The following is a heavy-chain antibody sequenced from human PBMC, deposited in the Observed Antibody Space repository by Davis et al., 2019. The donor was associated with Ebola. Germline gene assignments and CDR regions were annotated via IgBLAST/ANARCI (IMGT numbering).Heavy chain of an antibody. CDR1: GFTFSSYA. CDR2: ISYDGSNK. J-gene: IGHJ4*02. V-gene: IGHV3-30-3*01. Sequence: GESLKISCAASGFTFSSYAMHWVRQAPGKGLEWVAVISYDGSNKYYADSVKGRFTISRDNSKNTLYLQMNSLRVEDTAVYYCAKGSSYSSSYDYWGQGTLVTVSS. D-gene: IGHD6-6*01. CDR3: AKGSSYSSSYDY.